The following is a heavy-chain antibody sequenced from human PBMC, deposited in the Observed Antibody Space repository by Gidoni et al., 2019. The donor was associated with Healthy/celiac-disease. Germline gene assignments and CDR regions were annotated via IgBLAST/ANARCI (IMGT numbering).Heavy chain of an antibody. CDR3: ARPTAGYSSGWYDY. J-gene: IGHJ4*02. CDR1: GFTFRSYS. V-gene: IGHV3-48*02. CDR2: ISSSSSTI. Sequence: EVQLVESGGGLVQPGGSLRLSCAASGFTFRSYSMNWVRQAPGKGLEWVSYISSSSSTIYYADSVKGRFTISRDNAKNSLYLQMNSLRDEDTAVYYCARPTAGYSSGWYDYWGQGTLVTVSS. D-gene: IGHD6-19*01.